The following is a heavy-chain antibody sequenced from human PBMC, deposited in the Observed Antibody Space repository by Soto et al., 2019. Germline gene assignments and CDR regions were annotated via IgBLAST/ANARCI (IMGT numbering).Heavy chain of an antibody. V-gene: IGHV1-69*13. Sequence: ASVKVSCKASGGTFSSYAISWVRQAPGQGLEWMGGIIPIFGTANYAQKFQGRVTITADESTSTAYMELSSLRSEDTAVYYCARDLKRKDARNYDILTGPWEIGYYYGMDVWGQGTTVTVSS. J-gene: IGHJ6*02. CDR2: IIPIFGTA. CDR3: ARDLKRKDARNYDILTGPWEIGYYYGMDV. CDR1: GGTFSSYA. D-gene: IGHD3-9*01.